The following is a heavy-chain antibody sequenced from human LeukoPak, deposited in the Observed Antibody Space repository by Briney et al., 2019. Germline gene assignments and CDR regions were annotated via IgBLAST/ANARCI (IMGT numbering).Heavy chain of an antibody. CDR1: GYTFTTYD. V-gene: IGHV1-8*01. D-gene: IGHD3-10*01. J-gene: IGHJ4*02. Sequence: ASVKVSCKASGYTFTTYDINWVRQATGQGLEWMGWMNPNSGNTGYAQKFQGRVTMTRDTSISTAYMELSRLRSDDTAVYYCARAGSGYYFDYWGQGTLVTVSS. CDR3: ARAGSGYYFDY. CDR2: MNPNSGNT.